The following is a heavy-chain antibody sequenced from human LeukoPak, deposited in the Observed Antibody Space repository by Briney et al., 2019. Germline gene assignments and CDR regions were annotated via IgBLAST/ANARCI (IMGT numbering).Heavy chain of an antibody. CDR1: GGTFSSYA. D-gene: IGHD3-3*01. J-gene: IGHJ4*02. V-gene: IGHV1-69*04. CDR2: IIPILGIA. CDR3: ASCKTYYDFWSGYSLDY. Sequence: GASVKVSCTASGGTFSSYAISWVRQAPGQGLEWMGRIIPILGIANYAQKFQGRVTITADKSTSTAYMELSSLRSEDTAVYYCASCKTYYDFWSGYSLDYWGQGTLVTVSS.